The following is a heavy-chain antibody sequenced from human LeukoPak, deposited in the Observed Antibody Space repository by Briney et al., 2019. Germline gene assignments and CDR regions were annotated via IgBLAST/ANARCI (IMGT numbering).Heavy chain of an antibody. CDR3: ARETTTEGGFHY. V-gene: IGHV4-59*01. D-gene: IGHD4-17*01. J-gene: IGHJ4*02. CDR1: GGSFSGYY. CDR2: IYYSGST. Sequence: SETLSLTCAVYGGSFSGYYWNWIRQPPGKGLEWIGYIYYSGSTNYNPSLKSRVTISVDTSKNQFSLKLSSVTAADTAVYYCARETTTEGGFHYWGQGTLVTVSS.